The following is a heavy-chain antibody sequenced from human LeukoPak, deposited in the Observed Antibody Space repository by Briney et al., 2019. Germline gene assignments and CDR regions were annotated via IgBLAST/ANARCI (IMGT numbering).Heavy chain of an antibody. V-gene: IGHV3-23*01. J-gene: IGHJ4*02. CDR3: AKVPNSGNYYYFDY. D-gene: IGHD1-26*01. CDR2: ISGSGTNT. CDR1: GFTFSTYA. Sequence: GGSLRLSCAASGFTFSTYAMSWVRQAPGKGXXXXXXISGSGTNTYYADSVKGRFTISRDNSKNTLYLQMNSLRAEDTAVYFCAKVPNSGNYYYFDYWGQGTPVTVSS.